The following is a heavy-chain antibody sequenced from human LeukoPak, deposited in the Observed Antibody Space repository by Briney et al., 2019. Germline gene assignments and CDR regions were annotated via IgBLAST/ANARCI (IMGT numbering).Heavy chain of an antibody. CDR3: ARDGDDYSNGLGWFDP. D-gene: IGHD4-11*01. CDR1: GYTFTSYD. Sequence: ASVTVSCTASGYTFTSYDINWVRQATGQGLEWMGWMNPNSGNTGYAQKFQGRVTMTRDMSTSTVYMELSSLRSEDTAVYYCARDGDDYSNGLGWFDPWGQGTLVTVSS. CDR2: MNPNSGNT. V-gene: IGHV1-8*02. J-gene: IGHJ5*02.